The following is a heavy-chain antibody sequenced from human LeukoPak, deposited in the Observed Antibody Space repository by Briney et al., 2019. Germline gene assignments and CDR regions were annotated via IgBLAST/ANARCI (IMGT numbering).Heavy chain of an antibody. D-gene: IGHD3-3*01. Sequence: PSETLSLTCTVSGGSVSSGSYYWSWIRQPPGKGLEWIGYIYYSGSTNYNPSLKSRVTISVDTSKNQFSLKLSSVTAADTAVYYCARIYDFWSGYYNPPRGYWYFDLWGRGTLVTVSS. CDR1: GGSVSSGSYY. J-gene: IGHJ2*01. CDR2: IYYSGST. V-gene: IGHV4-61*01. CDR3: ARIYDFWSGYYNPPRGYWYFDL.